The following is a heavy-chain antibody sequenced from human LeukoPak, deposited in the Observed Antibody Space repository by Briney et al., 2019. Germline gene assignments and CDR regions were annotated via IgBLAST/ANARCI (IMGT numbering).Heavy chain of an antibody. J-gene: IGHJ4*02. CDR2: IWSDGSVM. CDR1: GFSFNTYV. V-gene: IGHV3-33*01. D-gene: IGHD6-13*01. CDR3: AAEPAPAAFDY. Sequence: GGSLRLSCAASGFSFNTYVMHWVRQAPGKGLEWVALIWSDGSVMLYADSVKGRCTISRDNSKSTLFLQMDSLRAEDTGVYYCAAEPAPAAFDYWGQGTLVTVSS.